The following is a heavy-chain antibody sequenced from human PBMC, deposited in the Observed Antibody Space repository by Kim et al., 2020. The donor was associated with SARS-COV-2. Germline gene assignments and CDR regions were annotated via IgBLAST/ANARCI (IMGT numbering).Heavy chain of an antibody. Sequence: GGSLRLSCAASGFTFSSYEMNWVRQAPGKGLEWVSYISSSGSTIYYADSVKGRFTISRDNAKNSLYLQMNSLRAEDTAVYYCARVTVATIAFDYWGQGTLVTVSS. J-gene: IGHJ4*02. V-gene: IGHV3-48*03. D-gene: IGHD5-12*01. CDR2: ISSSGSTI. CDR1: GFTFSSYE. CDR3: ARVTVATIAFDY.